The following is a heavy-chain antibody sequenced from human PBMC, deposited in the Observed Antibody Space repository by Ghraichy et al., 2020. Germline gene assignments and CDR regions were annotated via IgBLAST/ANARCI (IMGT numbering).Heavy chain of an antibody. CDR3: ARLRAPCSGGSCLSRMDV. D-gene: IGHD2-15*01. CDR2: IWYDGSNK. J-gene: IGHJ6*02. Sequence: GGSLRLSCAASGFTFSSYGIHWVRQAPGKGLEWVAVIWYDGSNKYYADSVKGRFTISRDNSKNTLYLQMNSLRAEDTAVYYCARLRAPCSGGSCLSRMDVWGQGTTVTVSS. V-gene: IGHV3-33*01. CDR1: GFTFSSYG.